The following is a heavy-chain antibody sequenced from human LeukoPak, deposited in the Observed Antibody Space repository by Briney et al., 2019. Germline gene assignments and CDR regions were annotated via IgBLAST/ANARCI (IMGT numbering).Heavy chain of an antibody. V-gene: IGHV4-31*03. CDR1: GGSITSGGYY. Sequence: SQTLSLTCTVSGGSITSGGYYWSWISQHPGKGLEWIGYIYYSGSTSYNPSLKSRVTISLDTSKNQFSLKLSSVTAADTAVYYCARETDYYDSGGYYLQWFDPWGQGTLVTVSS. CDR2: IYYSGST. CDR3: ARETDYYDSGGYYLQWFDP. D-gene: IGHD3-22*01. J-gene: IGHJ5*02.